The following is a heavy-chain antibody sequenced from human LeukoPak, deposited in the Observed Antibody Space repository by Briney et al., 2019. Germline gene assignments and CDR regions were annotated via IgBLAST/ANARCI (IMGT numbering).Heavy chain of an antibody. V-gene: IGHV4-34*01. Sequence: SETLSLTCAVYGGSFSGYYWSWIRQPPGKGLEWIGEINHSGSTNYNPSLKSRVTISVDTSKNQFSLKRSSVTAADTAVYYCASHWGEQLVYGFDYWGQGTLVTVSS. J-gene: IGHJ4*02. CDR1: GGSFSGYY. CDR3: ASHWGEQLVYGFDY. D-gene: IGHD6-13*01. CDR2: INHSGST.